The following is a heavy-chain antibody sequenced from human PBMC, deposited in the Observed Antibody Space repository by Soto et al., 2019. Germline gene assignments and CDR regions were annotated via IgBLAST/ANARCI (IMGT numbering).Heavy chain of an antibody. D-gene: IGHD1-1*01. CDR2: ISNDGMNT. J-gene: IGHJ1*01. V-gene: IGHV3-30-3*02. Sequence: SLRLSCVASGFTFSSYAVHWVRQAPGKGLEWVALISNDGMNTFYADSVKGRMTVSRDKAEKTMYLQMNSLTAEDTAVYYCAKGLRFMEHWGQGTVVTVSS. CDR1: GFTFSSYA. CDR3: AKGLRFMEH.